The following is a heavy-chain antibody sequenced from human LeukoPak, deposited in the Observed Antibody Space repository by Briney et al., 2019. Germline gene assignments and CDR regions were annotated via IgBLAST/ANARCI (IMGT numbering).Heavy chain of an antibody. CDR2: IYYSGST. Sequence: PSETLSLTCTVSGVSISSYYWSWIRQPPGKGLEWIGYIYYSGSTNYNPSLKSRVTISVDTSKNQFSLKLNSVTAADTAVYYCARGSGYDYGFDYWGQGTLVTVSS. CDR1: GVSISSYY. CDR3: ARGSGYDYGFDY. V-gene: IGHV4-59*01. J-gene: IGHJ4*02. D-gene: IGHD5-12*01.